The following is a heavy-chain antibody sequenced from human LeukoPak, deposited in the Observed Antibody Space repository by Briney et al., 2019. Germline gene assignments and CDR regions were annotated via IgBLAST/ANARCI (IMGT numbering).Heavy chain of an antibody. CDR2: INWKGGRT. CDR3: ARGCSGGSCSYYMDV. D-gene: IGHD2-15*01. V-gene: IGHV3-20*04. CDR1: GFTFDDYG. J-gene: IGHJ6*03. Sequence: GGSLRLSCAASGFTFDDYGMSWGRQAPGKGLGWVSGINWKGGRTGYADSVKGRFTISRDNAKNSLYLQMNSLRAEDTAVYYCARGCSGGSCSYYMDVWGKGTTVTVSS.